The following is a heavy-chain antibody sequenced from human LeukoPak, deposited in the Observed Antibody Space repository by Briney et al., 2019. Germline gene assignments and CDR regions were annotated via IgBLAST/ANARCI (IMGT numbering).Heavy chain of an antibody. J-gene: IGHJ4*02. CDR2: IKSKTDGGTT. Sequence: AGGSLRLSCAASGFTFSNAWMNWVRQAPGKGLEWVGRIKSKTDGGTTDYVAPVKGRFTISRDDSENTLYLQMNSLKTEDTAVYYCTTVSGWEGLCDDWGQGTLVTVSS. CDR3: TTVSGWEGLCDD. CDR1: GFTFSNAW. D-gene: IGHD6-19*01. V-gene: IGHV3-15*01.